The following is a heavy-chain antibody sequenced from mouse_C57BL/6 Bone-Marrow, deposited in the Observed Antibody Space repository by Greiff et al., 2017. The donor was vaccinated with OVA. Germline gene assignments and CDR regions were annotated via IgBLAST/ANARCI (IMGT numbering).Heavy chain of an antibody. Sequence: EVKLLESGGDFVKPGGSLKLSCAASGFTFSSYGMSWVRQTPDQGLEWVATISPGGSYTYYPHSVKGRFTITRDNANNTLYLQMSSLKSEDTAMYYCARTLYDYGSSYDYWGQGTTLTVSS. J-gene: IGHJ2*01. CDR3: ARTLYDYGSSYDY. D-gene: IGHD1-1*01. CDR1: GFTFSSYG. V-gene: IGHV5-6*01. CDR2: ISPGGSYT.